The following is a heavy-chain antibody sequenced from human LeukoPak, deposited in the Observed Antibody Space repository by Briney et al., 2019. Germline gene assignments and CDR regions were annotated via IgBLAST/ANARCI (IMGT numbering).Heavy chain of an antibody. CDR3: ARGRYYGSGSYTNYDY. CDR1: GGSISSYY. D-gene: IGHD3-10*01. J-gene: IGHJ4*02. Sequence: PSETLSLTCTVSGGSISSYYWSWIRQPPGKGLEWIGYIYYSGSTNYNPSLKSRVTISVDTSKNQFSLKLSSVTAADTAVYYCARGRYYGSGSYTNYDYWGQGTLVTVSS. V-gene: IGHV4-59*12. CDR2: IYYSGST.